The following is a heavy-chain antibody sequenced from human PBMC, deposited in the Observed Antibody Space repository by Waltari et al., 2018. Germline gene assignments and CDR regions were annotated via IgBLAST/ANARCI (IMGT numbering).Heavy chain of an antibody. Sequence: QVQLQQWGAGLLKPSETLSLTCAVYGGSFSGYYWSWIRHPPGKGLEWIGEINHSGSTNYNPSLKSRVTISVDTSKNQFSLKLSSVTAADTAVYYCARLPRVATTYYYYYMDVWGKGTTVTISS. J-gene: IGHJ6*03. D-gene: IGHD5-12*01. V-gene: IGHV4-34*01. CDR2: INHSGST. CDR3: ARLPRVATTYYYYYMDV. CDR1: GGSFSGYY.